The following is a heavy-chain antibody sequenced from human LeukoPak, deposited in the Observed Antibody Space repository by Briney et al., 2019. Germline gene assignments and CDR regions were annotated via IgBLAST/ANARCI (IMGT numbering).Heavy chain of an antibody. V-gene: IGHV4-34*01. CDR3: AGGSGRGGYYYYLDV. D-gene: IGHD3-10*01. Sequence: SETLSLTCAVYGVSFSGYYWSWIRQPPGKGLEWIGEINHSGSTNYNPSLKSRVTISVDTSKNQFTLKLSSVTAADTAVYYCAGGSGRGGYYYYLDVWGKEKRVTIS. J-gene: IGHJ6*03. CDR2: INHSGST. CDR1: GVSFSGYY.